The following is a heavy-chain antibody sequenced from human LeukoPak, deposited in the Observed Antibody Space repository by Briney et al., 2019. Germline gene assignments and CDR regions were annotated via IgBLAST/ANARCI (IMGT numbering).Heavy chain of an antibody. CDR2: ISSSSSYI. D-gene: IGHD3-22*01. CDR1: GFTFSSYS. V-gene: IGHV3-21*01. CDR3: ARGYYDSGTYYSGIDY. Sequence: GGSLRLSCAASGFTFSSYSMNWVRQAPGKGLEWVSSISSSSSYIYYADSVKGRFTISRDNAKNSLYLQMNSLRAEDTAVYYCARGYYDSGTYYSGIDYWGQGTLVTVSS. J-gene: IGHJ4*02.